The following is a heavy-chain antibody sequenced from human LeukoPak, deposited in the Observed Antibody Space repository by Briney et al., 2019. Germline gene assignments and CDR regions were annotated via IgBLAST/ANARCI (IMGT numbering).Heavy chain of an antibody. D-gene: IGHD6-13*01. V-gene: IGHV4-59*01. Sequence: SSETLSFTCTVYGGSISSYYWRWLRQPQGKGVEGIGYIYYSASTNYNPSLKLRVTISVDTSKNPFSLKLSSVTAADTAVYYCAKSSSWSLYFDYWGQGTLVTVSS. CDR2: IYYSAST. CDR3: AKSSSWSLYFDY. CDR1: GGSISSYY. J-gene: IGHJ4*02.